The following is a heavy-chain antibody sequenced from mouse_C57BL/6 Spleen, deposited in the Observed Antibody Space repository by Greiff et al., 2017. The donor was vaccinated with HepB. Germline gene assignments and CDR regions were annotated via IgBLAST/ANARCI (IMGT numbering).Heavy chain of an antibody. Sequence: EVQGVDSGGGLVKPGGSLKLSCAASGFTFSDYGMHWVRQAPEKGLEWVAYISSGSSTIYYADTVKGRFTISRDNAKNTLFLQMTSLRSEDTAMYYCARDYSNPFDYWGQGTTLTVSS. CDR1: GFTFSDYG. D-gene: IGHD2-5*01. CDR3: ARDYSNPFDY. J-gene: IGHJ2*01. V-gene: IGHV5-17*01. CDR2: ISSGSSTI.